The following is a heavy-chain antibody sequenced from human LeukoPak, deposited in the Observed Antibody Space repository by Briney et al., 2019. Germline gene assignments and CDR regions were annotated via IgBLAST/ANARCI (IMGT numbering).Heavy chain of an antibody. CDR2: INPSGGST. CDR1: GYTFTRYY. Sequence: SVKVSCKASGYTFTRYYMHWVRQAPGQGREGMGIINPSGGSTSCAQKFQGRVTMTRDMSTSTVYMELSSLRSEDTAVYYCARDGIGGYSYGYYAFDIWGQGTMVTVSS. J-gene: IGHJ3*02. V-gene: IGHV1-46*01. D-gene: IGHD5-18*01. CDR3: ARDGIGGYSYGYYAFDI.